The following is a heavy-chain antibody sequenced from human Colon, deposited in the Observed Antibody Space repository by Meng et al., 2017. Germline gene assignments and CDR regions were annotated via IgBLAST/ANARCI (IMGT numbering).Heavy chain of an antibody. Sequence: QGQLQESGPGLVNPSTTLSPTCTVSGDSFNSPDYYWSWIRQPPEKGLEWIGYIYYSGSTYYNPSLKSRVSISGDTSNKQFSLKLTSVTAADTAVYYCARSPYSGSALPFFDYWGQGSLVTVSS. CDR1: GDSFNSPDYY. CDR3: ARSPYSGSALPFFDY. D-gene: IGHD1-26*01. CDR2: IYYSGST. J-gene: IGHJ4*02. V-gene: IGHV4-30-4*01.